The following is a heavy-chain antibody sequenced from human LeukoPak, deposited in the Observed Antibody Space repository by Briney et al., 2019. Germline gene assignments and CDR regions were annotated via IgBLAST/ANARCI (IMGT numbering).Heavy chain of an antibody. CDR1: GYTFTTHY. CDR2: LNPSSGST. J-gene: IGHJ4*02. D-gene: IGHD3-22*01. V-gene: IGHV1-46*01. Sequence: ASVKVSCKASGYTFTTHYMHWVRQAPGQGLEWMGILNPSSGSTSYAQKFQGRVTMTRDTSSSTFYMELRSLQSDDTAVYYCARDGEYYDSSGSYFDYWGQGTLVTVSS. CDR3: ARDGEYYDSSGSYFDY.